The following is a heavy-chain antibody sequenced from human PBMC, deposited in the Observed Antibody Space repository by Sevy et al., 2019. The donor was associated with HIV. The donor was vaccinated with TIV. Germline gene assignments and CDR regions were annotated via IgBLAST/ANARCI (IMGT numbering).Heavy chain of an antibody. D-gene: IGHD3-10*01. CDR2: IIPIFGTA. Sequence: ASVKVSCKASGGTFSSYAISWVRQAPGQGLEWMGGIIPIFGTANYAQKFQGRVTITADESTCTAYMELSSLRSEDTAVYYCASRREWFGELYAMDVWGQGTTVTVSS. CDR1: GGTFSSYA. V-gene: IGHV1-69*13. J-gene: IGHJ6*02. CDR3: ASRREWFGELYAMDV.